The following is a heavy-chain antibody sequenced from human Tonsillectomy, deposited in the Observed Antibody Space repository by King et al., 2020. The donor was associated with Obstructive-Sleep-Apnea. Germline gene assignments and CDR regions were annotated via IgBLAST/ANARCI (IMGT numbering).Heavy chain of an antibody. V-gene: IGHV5-51*01. CDR2: IYPGDSDT. J-gene: IGHJ5*02. CDR3: ARRLEDCSSTSCYGLGWFDP. D-gene: IGHD2-2*01. Sequence: QLVQSGAEVKKPGESLKLSCKGSGYSFPSYWIGWVRLMPGKGLEWMGLIYPGDSDTRYSPSSQGQVTISADKSINTAYLQWSSLKTSDTAIYYCARRLEDCSSTSCYGLGWFDPWGQGTLVTVSS. CDR1: GYSFPSYW.